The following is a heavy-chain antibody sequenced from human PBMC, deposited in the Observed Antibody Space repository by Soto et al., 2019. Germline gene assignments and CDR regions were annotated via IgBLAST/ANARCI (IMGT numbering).Heavy chain of an antibody. Sequence: QVQLVESGGGVVQPGRSLRLSCAASGFTFSSYAMHWVRQAPGKGLEWVAVISYDGSNKYYADSVKGRFTISRDNSKNTLYLQMNRLRAGDRAVYYCARDRPGYSYGLDGMDVWGQGTTVTVSS. CDR3: ARDRPGYSYGLDGMDV. CDR2: ISYDGSNK. CDR1: GFTFSSYA. J-gene: IGHJ6*02. V-gene: IGHV3-30-3*01. D-gene: IGHD5-18*01.